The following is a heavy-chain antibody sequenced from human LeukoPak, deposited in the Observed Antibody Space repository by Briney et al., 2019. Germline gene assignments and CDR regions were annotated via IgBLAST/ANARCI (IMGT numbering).Heavy chain of an antibody. D-gene: IGHD1-26*01. CDR1: QNTFTNHY. Sequence: ASVKVSCKASQNTFTNHYMHWIRQAPGEGLTWMGMINPSAGTTSYAQKFQGRVTMTRDTSTRTVYMELSSLRSEDTALYYCASAQIGSYFDYWGQGTLVTVSS. CDR2: INPSAGTT. V-gene: IGHV1-46*01. CDR3: ASAQIGSYFDY. J-gene: IGHJ4*02.